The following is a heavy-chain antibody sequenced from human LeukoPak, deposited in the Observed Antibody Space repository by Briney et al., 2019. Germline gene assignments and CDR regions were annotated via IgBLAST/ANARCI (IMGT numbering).Heavy chain of an antibody. CDR1: GGSISSHY. D-gene: IGHD1-1*01. CDR2: IYYSGST. V-gene: IGHV4-59*11. CDR3: AREMATGTTAFDY. Sequence: PSETLSLTCTVSGGSISSHYWSWIRQPPGKGLEWIGYIYYSGSTYYNPSLKSRVTISVDTSKNQFSLKLSSVTAADTAVYYCAREMATGTTAFDYWGQGTLVTVSS. J-gene: IGHJ4*02.